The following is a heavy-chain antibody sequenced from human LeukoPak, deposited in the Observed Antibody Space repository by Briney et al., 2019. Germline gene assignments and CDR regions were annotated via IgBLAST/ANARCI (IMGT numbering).Heavy chain of an antibody. J-gene: IGHJ4*02. D-gene: IGHD2-21*02. CDR2: IKQDGIEK. Sequence: PGGSLRLSCAASGFSFRSYWMDWVRQTPEKGLEWVANIKQDGIEKYFVDSVKGRFTITRDNARSTLYLQMNSLSVEDTAVYYCTTAPQVTAMLDWSRGILVTVSS. V-gene: IGHV3-7*01. CDR3: TTAPQVTAMLD. CDR1: GFSFRSYW.